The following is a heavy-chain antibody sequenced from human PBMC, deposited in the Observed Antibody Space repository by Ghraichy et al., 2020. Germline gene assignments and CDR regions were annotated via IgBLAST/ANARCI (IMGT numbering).Heavy chain of an antibody. CDR1: GFSFNNYA. V-gene: IGHV3-23*01. J-gene: IGHJ4*02. Sequence: GALRLSCAASGFSFNNYAMNWVRQPPGKGLEWVSILTGGGSIYYADSVKGRFTISRDNSRDTLYLQMNRLRAEDTAVYYCARGSRPLYNLIYLPSDYWGQGTLVTVSS. CDR3: ARGSRPLYNLIYLPSDY. CDR2: LTGGGSI. D-gene: IGHD1-7*01.